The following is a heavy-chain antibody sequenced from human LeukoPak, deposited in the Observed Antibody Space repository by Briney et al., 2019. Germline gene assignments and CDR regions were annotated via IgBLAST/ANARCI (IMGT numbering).Heavy chain of an antibody. CDR2: IYYSGSI. CDR3: ARLRGNYFPDY. Sequence: PSETLSLTCTVSGGSISSSSYYWGWIRQPPGKGLEWIGYIYYSGSINYNPSLKSRLTISVDTSKNQFSLKLSSVTAADTAVYYCARLRGNYFPDYWGQGTLVTVSS. CDR1: GGSISSSSYY. J-gene: IGHJ4*02. V-gene: IGHV4-61*05. D-gene: IGHD4-11*01.